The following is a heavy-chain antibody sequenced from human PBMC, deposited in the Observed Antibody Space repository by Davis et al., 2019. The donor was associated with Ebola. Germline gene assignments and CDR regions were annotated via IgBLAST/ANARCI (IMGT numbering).Heavy chain of an antibody. CDR3: AHQWFGDWFDP. V-gene: IGHV2-5*01. Sequence: SGPTQVKPTQTLSPTCTFSGLSLSTSGVGVGWIRQPPGKALELLALIYWNDDKHYSPSLKSRLTITKDTSKNQVVLTMTNMDPVDTATYSCAHQWFGDWFDPWGQGTLVTVSS. J-gene: IGHJ5*02. CDR1: GLSLSTSGVG. D-gene: IGHD3-10*01. CDR2: IYWNDDK.